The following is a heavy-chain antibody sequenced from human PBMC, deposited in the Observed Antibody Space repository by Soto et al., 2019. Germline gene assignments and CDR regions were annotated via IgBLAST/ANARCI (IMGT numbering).Heavy chain of an antibody. CDR2: IYWDGES. CDR3: AHRDSTGTTTYFDY. V-gene: IGHV2-5*02. J-gene: IGHJ4*02. CDR1: GISFTTTRMG. D-gene: IGHD1-1*01. Sequence: XGPTLVHPTETLTLTWTFSGISFTTTRMGVGWTRQPPGKALEWLAIIYWDGESRYNPLLRRRLTLTEDTSKNQVVLTMTNMDPKDTATYYCAHRDSTGTTTYFDYWGQGIPVTVSS.